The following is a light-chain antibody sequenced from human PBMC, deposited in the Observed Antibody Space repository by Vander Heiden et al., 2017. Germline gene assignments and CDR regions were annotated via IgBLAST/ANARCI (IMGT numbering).Light chain of an antibody. V-gene: IGLV1-44*01. CDR1: NSNIGSNT. J-gene: IGLJ2*01. CDR2: RNN. Sequence: QSVLTQAPSASGTPGQRVTFSCSGSNSNIGSNTVSWYQQFPGTAPKLPIYRNNQRPSGVPDRFSGSKSGTSASLAISGLQSEDEADYYCAAWDDSLNVVFGGGTKLTVL. CDR3: AAWDDSLNVV.